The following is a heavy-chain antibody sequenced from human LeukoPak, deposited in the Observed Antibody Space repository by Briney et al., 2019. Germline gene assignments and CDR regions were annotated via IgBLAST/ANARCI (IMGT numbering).Heavy chain of an antibody. CDR2: ISGSGSPT. D-gene: IGHD2-21*02. Sequence: GGSLRLSCVASGFTFRSSSMSWVRQAPGKGLEWVSVISGSGSPTLYSDSVKGRFTISRDNSKNTLYLQMNSLRAEDTALYYCAKEAAYCGGDCNSLLDHWGQGTLVTVSS. CDR3: AKEAAYCGGDCNSLLDH. J-gene: IGHJ4*02. CDR1: GFTFRSSS. V-gene: IGHV3-23*01.